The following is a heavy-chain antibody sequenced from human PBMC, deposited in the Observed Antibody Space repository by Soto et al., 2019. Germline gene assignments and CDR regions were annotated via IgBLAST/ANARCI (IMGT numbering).Heavy chain of an antibody. V-gene: IGHV3-30*04. J-gene: IGHJ5*02. CDR2: ISYDGSNK. CDR1: GFTFSSYA. CDR3: AKDRIAAAPWASNWFDP. D-gene: IGHD6-13*01. Sequence: GGSLRLSCAASGFTFSSYAMHWVRQAPGKGLEWVAVISYDGSNKYYADSVKGRFTISRDNSKNTLYLQMNSLRAEDTAVYYCAKDRIAAAPWASNWFDPWGQGTLVTVSS.